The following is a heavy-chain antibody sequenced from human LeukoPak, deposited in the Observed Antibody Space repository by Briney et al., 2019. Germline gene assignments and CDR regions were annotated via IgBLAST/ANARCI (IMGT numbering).Heavy chain of an antibody. CDR3: ARWEGGSYYDFDY. V-gene: IGHV4-34*01. J-gene: IGHJ4*02. D-gene: IGHD1-26*01. CDR2: INHSGST. Sequence: SETLSLTCTVSGGSISSYYWSWIRQPPGKGLEWIGEINHSGSTNYNPSLKSRVTISVDTSKNQFSLKLSSVTAADTAVYYCARWEGGSYYDFDYWGKGTLVTVSS. CDR1: GGSISSYY.